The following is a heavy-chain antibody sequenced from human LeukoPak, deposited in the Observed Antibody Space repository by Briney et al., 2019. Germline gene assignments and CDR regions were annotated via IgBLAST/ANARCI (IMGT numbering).Heavy chain of an antibody. J-gene: IGHJ3*02. CDR2: IYYSGST. CDR3: ARGVGATRGEAFDI. Sequence: KPSETLSLTCTVSGGSISSYYWSWIRQPPGKGLEWIGYIYYSGSTNYNPSLKSRVTISVDTSKNQFSLKLSSVTAADTAVYYCARGVGATRGEAFDIWGQGTMVTVSS. D-gene: IGHD1-26*01. CDR1: GGSISSYY. V-gene: IGHV4-59*08.